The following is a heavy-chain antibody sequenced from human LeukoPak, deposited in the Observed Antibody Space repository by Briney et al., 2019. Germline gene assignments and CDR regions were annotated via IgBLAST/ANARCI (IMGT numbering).Heavy chain of an antibody. J-gene: IGHJ4*02. CDR2: VYYSGTT. V-gene: IGHV4-61*01. Sequence: SETLSLTCTVSGGSVSSGTYYWSWIRQPPGKGLEWIGYVYYSGTTNYNPSLKSRVTISIDTSRNQFSLKLSSVTAADTAVYYCARGFGGATTSFDYWGQGTLVTVSS. CDR1: GGSVSSGTYY. CDR3: ARGFGGATTSFDY. D-gene: IGHD1-26*01.